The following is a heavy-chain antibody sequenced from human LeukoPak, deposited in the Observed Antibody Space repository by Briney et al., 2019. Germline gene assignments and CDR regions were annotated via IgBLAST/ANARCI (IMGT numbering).Heavy chain of an antibody. CDR1: GGSISSSNW. Sequence: SSETLSLTCAVSGGSISSSNWWSWVRQPPGKGLEWIGEIYHSGSTNYNPSLKSRVTISVDKSKNQFSLKLSSVTAADTAVYYCARAKNSFDHFDYWGQGTLVTVSS. V-gene: IGHV4-4*02. CDR3: ARAKNSFDHFDY. CDR2: IYHSGST. D-gene: IGHD3-9*01. J-gene: IGHJ4*02.